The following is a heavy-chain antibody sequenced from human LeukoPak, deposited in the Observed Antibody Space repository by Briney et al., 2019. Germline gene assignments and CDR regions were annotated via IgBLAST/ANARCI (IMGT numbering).Heavy chain of an antibody. CDR3: ARDWAKYSSGAFDP. CDR1: GGSISSYY. V-gene: IGHV4-4*07. CDR2: IYTSGST. J-gene: IGHJ5*02. D-gene: IGHD6-19*01. Sequence: SETLPLTCTVSGGSISSYYWSWIRQPAGKGLEWIGRIYTSGSTNYNPSLKSRVTMSVDTSKNQFSLKLSSVTAADTAVYYCARDWAKYSSGAFDPWGQGTLVTVSS.